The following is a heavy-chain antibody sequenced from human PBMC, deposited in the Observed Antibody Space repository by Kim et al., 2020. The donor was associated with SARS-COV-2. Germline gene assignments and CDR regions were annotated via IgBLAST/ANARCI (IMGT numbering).Heavy chain of an antibody. CDR1: GFNFKNYW. D-gene: IGHD3-10*01. CDR3: SHPLMAATENGVDY. J-gene: IGHJ4*02. Sequence: GGSLRLSCAASGFNFKNYWMSWVRQAPGKGLEWVANIDHGGGSRHYIDSVKGRFTISRDNARNSLFLQMVSLRADDTTVYYCSHPLMAATENGVDYLGRGTLVTVSS. CDR2: IDHGGGSR. V-gene: IGHV3-7*01.